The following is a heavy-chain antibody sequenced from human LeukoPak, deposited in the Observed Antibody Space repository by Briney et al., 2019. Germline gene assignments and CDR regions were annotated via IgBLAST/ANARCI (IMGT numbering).Heavy chain of an antibody. V-gene: IGHV1-69*13. CDR1: GYTFTDYY. D-gene: IGHD5-24*01. J-gene: IGHJ4*02. Sequence: GASVKVSCKASGYTFTDYYIHWVRQVPGQGLEWMGGIIPIFGTANYAQKFQGRVTITADESTSTAYMELSSLRSEDTAVYYCARDRGGGMADFDYWGQGTLVTVSS. CDR2: IIPIFGTA. CDR3: ARDRGGGMADFDY.